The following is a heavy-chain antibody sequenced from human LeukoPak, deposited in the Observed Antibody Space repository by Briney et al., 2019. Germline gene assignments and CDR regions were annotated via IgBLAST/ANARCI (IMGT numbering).Heavy chain of an antibody. D-gene: IGHD2-2*03. J-gene: IGHJ5*02. CDR3: ARAPGYCVGTCCYFRFDP. CDR1: GASISSTAHY. Sequence: SETLSLTCTVSGASISSTAHYWAWIRQSPGKGLEWIASIYHSRSSYYNPSLKSRVTISLDRSKRHFSLNLSSVTASDTANYYCARAPGYCVGTCCYFRFDPWGQGTLVTVSS. V-gene: IGHV4-39*07. CDR2: IYHSRSS.